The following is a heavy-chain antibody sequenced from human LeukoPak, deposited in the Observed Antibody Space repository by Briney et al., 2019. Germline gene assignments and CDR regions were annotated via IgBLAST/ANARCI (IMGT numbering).Heavy chain of an antibody. J-gene: IGHJ4*02. CDR3: ARAQRDYGDYGDY. D-gene: IGHD4-17*01. V-gene: IGHV3-7*01. CDR1: GFTFSSYW. Sequence: PGGSLRLSCAASGFTFSSYWMSWVRQAPGKGLEWVANIKQDGSEKYYVDSVKGRFTISRGNAKNSLYLQMNSLRAEDTAVYYCARAQRDYGDYGDYWGQGTLVTVSS. CDR2: IKQDGSEK.